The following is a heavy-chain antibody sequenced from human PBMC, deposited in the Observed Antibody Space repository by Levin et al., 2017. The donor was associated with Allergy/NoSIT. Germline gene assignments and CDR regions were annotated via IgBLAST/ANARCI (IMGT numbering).Heavy chain of an antibody. CDR1: GFTFSTYG. V-gene: IGHV3-33*01. D-gene: IGHD1-26*01. CDR2: ISYDGSNK. Sequence: GGSLRLSCAASGFTFSTYGVHWVRQPPGKGLEWVAGISYDGSNKYYADSVKGRFSISRDNSKNTLYLQMTSLGADDTAVFYCAREPRGAISGPHFDHWGQGALVTVSS. J-gene: IGHJ4*02. CDR3: AREPRGAISGPHFDH.